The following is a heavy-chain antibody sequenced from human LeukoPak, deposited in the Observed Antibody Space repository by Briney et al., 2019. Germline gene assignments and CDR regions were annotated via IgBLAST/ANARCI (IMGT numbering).Heavy chain of an antibody. CDR1: GGSFSGYY. Sequence: SETLSLTCAVYGGSFSGYYWSWIRQPPGKGLEWIGYIYYSGSTNYNPSLKSRVTISVDTSKNQFSLKLSSVTAADTAVYYCARAGGTSLWYYYYYMDVWGKGTTVTVSS. D-gene: IGHD3-16*01. CDR3: ARAGGTSLWYYYYYMDV. J-gene: IGHJ6*03. V-gene: IGHV4-59*01. CDR2: IYYSGST.